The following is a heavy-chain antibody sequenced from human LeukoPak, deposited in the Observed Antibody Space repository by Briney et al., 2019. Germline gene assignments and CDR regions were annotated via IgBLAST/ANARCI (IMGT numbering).Heavy chain of an antibody. D-gene: IGHD3-22*01. CDR3: ARGDDSSAPDWFDP. Sequence: ASVKVSCKASGGTFSSYAINWVRQAPGQGLEWMGRIIPIFGIANYAQKFQGRVTITADKSTSTAYMELSSLRSEDTAVYYCARGDDSSAPDWFDPWGQGTLVTVSS. J-gene: IGHJ5*02. V-gene: IGHV1-69*04. CDR2: IIPIFGIA. CDR1: GGTFSSYA.